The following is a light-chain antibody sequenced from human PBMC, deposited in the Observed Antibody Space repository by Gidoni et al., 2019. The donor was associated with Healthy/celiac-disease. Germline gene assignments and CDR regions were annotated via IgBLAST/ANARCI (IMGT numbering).Light chain of an antibody. Sequence: SALTQPASVSGSPGQSITISCTGTSSDVGGSTYVSWYQQHPGKAPKLMIHDVSTRPSGVSNRFSGSKSGNTASLTISGLQAEDEADYYCSSYTSSSTRVFGGGTTLTVL. J-gene: IGLJ3*02. CDR3: SSYTSSSTRV. CDR1: SSDVGGSTY. V-gene: IGLV2-14*01. CDR2: DVS.